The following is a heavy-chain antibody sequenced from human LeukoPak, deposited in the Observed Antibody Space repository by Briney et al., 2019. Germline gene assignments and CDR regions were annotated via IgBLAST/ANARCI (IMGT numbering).Heavy chain of an antibody. CDR2: INPNSGGT. CDR1: GYTFTGYY. CDR3: ALCSGGSCYSFDY. V-gene: IGHV1-2*02. Sequence: GASVKVSYKASGYTFTGYYIHWVRQAPGQGLEWMGWINPNSGGTNYAQKFQGRVTMTRDTSISTAYMELSRLSSDDTAVYYCALCSGGSCYSFDYWGQGTLVTVSS. J-gene: IGHJ4*02. D-gene: IGHD2-15*01.